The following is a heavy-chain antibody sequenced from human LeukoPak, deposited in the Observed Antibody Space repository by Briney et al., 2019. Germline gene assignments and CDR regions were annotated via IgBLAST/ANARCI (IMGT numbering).Heavy chain of an antibody. V-gene: IGHV4-30-2*05. CDR1: GGSISSGGYS. J-gene: IGHJ4*02. CDR2: IYYSGST. CDR3: ARGNRSYGDYIFDY. Sequence: SETLSLTCAVSGGSISSGGYSWSWIRQPPGKGLEWIGYIYYSGSTYYNPSLKSRVTISVDTSKNQFSLKLSSVTAADTAVYYCARGNRSYGDYIFDYWGQGTLVTVSS. D-gene: IGHD4-17*01.